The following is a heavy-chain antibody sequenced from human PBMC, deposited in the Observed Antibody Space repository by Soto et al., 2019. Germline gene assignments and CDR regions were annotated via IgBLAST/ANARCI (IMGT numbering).Heavy chain of an antibody. D-gene: IGHD3-9*01. CDR3: ARVGGDILTGYSIRYYYYYGMDV. V-gene: IGHV1-69*13. J-gene: IGHJ6*02. Sequence: ASVKVSCKASGGTFSSYAISWVRQAPGQGLEWMGGIIPIFGTANYAQKFQGRVTITADESTSTAYMELSSLRSEDTAVYYCARVGGDILTGYSIRYYYYYGMDVWGQGTTVTV. CDR2: IIPIFGTA. CDR1: GGTFSSYA.